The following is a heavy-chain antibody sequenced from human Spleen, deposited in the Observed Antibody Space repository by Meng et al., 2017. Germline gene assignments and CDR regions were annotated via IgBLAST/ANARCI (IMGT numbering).Heavy chain of an antibody. J-gene: IGHJ4*02. D-gene: IGHD6-19*01. Sequence: QVYLVQSGAEVKKPGASVKVSCKASGYTYTHYQMDWVRQAPGQGLEWMGWIHPSGNANYAQKFQGRVTMTTDTSTTTAYMELRSLRSDDSALYYCVKHSSDWSLDSWGQGTLVTVSS. V-gene: IGHV1-18*01. CDR1: GYTYTHYQ. CDR2: IHPSGNA. CDR3: VKHSSDWSLDS.